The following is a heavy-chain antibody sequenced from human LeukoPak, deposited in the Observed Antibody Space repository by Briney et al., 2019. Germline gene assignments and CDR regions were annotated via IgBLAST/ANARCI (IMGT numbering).Heavy chain of an antibody. J-gene: IGHJ4*02. Sequence: GGSLRLSCAASGFTFSSYAMSWVRQAPGKGLEWVSAISSSGVNTYYADSVKGQFTIPRDNSKNTPYLQMNSLMSSLRAEDTALYYCARAGSGWYEIDSWGQGTLVTVSS. CDR1: GFTFSSYA. D-gene: IGHD6-19*01. CDR2: ISSSGVNT. CDR3: ARAGSGWYEIDS. V-gene: IGHV3-23*01.